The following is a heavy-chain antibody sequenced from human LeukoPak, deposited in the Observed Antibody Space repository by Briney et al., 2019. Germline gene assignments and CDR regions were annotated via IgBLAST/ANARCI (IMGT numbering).Heavy chain of an antibody. CDR2: INDDGNST. D-gene: IGHD4-17*01. CDR1: GFAFSRFW. CDR3: ARGGGIVTTPVFY. V-gene: IGHV3-74*01. J-gene: IGHJ4*02. Sequence: GGSLRLSCVASGFAFSRFWMHWVRQAPGKGLVWVSRINDDGNSTTYADSVKGRFTISRDNAKNTLYLQMNSLRAEDTAVYYCARGGGIVTTPVFYWGQGTLVTVSS.